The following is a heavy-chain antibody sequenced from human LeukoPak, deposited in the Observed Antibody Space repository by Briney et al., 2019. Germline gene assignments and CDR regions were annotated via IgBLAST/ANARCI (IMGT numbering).Heavy chain of an antibody. CDR2: ISYDGSNK. J-gene: IGHJ4*02. V-gene: IGHV3-30*18. CDR1: GFTFSSYG. D-gene: IGHD3-3*01. CDR3: AKVSVFGGPGNY. Sequence: PGGSLRLSCAASGFTFSSYGMHWVRQAPGKGLEWVAVISYDGSNKYYADSVKGRFTISRDNSKNTLYLQMNSLRAEDTAVYYCAKVSVFGGPGNYWGQGTLVTVPS.